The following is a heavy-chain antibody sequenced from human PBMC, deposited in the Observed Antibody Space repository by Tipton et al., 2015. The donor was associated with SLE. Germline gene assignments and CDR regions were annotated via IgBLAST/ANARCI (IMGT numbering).Heavy chain of an antibody. V-gene: IGHV4-31*03. Sequence: TLSLTCTVSGGSISSGGYYWSWIRQHPGKGLEWIGYIYYSGSTYYNPPLKSRVTISVDTSKNQFSLKLSYVTAADTAVYYCARGRRSIAARRGPAFGYWGQGTLVTVSA. CDR1: GGSISSGGYY. CDR2: IYYSGST. CDR3: ARGRRSIAARRGPAFGY. D-gene: IGHD6-6*01. J-gene: IGHJ4*02.